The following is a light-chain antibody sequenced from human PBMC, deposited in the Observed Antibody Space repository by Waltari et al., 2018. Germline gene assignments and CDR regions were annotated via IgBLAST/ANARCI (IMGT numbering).Light chain of an antibody. Sequence: QSALTQPASVSGSPGQSITISCPGTSSDVGGYNYVSWYQQHPGKAPKRMIYDVSDRPAGISNRFSGSKSGNTASLTISGLQAEDEADYYCGSYTSSSPYVFGTGTKVTVL. CDR2: DVS. CDR3: GSYTSSSPYV. V-gene: IGLV2-14*03. CDR1: SSDVGGYNY. J-gene: IGLJ1*01.